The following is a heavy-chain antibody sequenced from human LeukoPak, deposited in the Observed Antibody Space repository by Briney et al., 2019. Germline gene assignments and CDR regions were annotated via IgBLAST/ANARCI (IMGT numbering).Heavy chain of an antibody. CDR3: SAGAPFEY. CDR2: ISSDESDT. V-gene: IGHV3-74*01. J-gene: IGHJ4*02. Sequence: GGSPRLSCATSGFTFSSYWMHWVRQTPEKGLVWVSRISSDESDTRYADSVKGRFTISRDNAKNTLYLQMNSLRAGDTAVYYCSAGAPFEYWGQGTLVTVSS. D-gene: IGHD7-27*01. CDR1: GFTFSSYW.